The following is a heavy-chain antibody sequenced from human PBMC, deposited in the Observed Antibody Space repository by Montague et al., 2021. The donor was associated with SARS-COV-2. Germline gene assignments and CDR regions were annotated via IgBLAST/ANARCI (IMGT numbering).Heavy chain of an antibody. CDR3: VRDQGRSNWNYPDY. D-gene: IGHD1-20*01. Sequence: SETLSLTCTVSGGSISGYYWSWFRQSAGKGLEWIGRIYNSGSTSYNPSPKSRATMSVDTSKNQFSLKLSSVTAADTAVYYCVRDQGRSNWNYPDYWGQGTLVAVSS. CDR2: IYNSGST. V-gene: IGHV4-4*07. J-gene: IGHJ4*02. CDR1: GGSISGYY.